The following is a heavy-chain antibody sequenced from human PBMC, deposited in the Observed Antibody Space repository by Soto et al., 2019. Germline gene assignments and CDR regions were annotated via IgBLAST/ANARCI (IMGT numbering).Heavy chain of an antibody. D-gene: IGHD3-10*01. CDR2: IAQDGNEK. CDR1: GFTFSSYW. V-gene: IGHV3-7*01. J-gene: IGHJ6*02. Sequence: PGGSLRLSCAASGFTFSSYWMSWVRQPPGKGLEWVANIAQDGNEKYYVDSVKGRFTISRDNAKNSLYLHMNSLRAEDTAVYYCAIPPYGSGSLNDMDVWGQGTTVTVSS. CDR3: AIPPYGSGSLNDMDV.